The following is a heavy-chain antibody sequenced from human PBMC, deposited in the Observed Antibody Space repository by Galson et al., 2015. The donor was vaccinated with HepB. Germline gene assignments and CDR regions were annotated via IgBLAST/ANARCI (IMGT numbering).Heavy chain of an antibody. CDR2: IYYSGST. CDR3: ARHAAPDYYDSSGYYYPYYFDY. V-gene: IGHV4-59*08. Sequence: ETLSLTCTVSGGSISSYYWSWIRQPPGKGLEWIGYIYYSGSTNYNPSLKSRVTISVDTSKNQFSLKLSSVTAADTAVYYCARHAAPDYYDSSGYYYPYYFDYWGQGTLVTVSS. J-gene: IGHJ4*02. D-gene: IGHD3-22*01. CDR1: GGSISSYY.